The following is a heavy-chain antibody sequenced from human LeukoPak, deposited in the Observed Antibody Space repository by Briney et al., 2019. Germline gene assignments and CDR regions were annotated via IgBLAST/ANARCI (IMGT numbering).Heavy chain of an antibody. V-gene: IGHV3-48*01. CDR2: ISSSSSTI. D-gene: IGHD5-12*01. CDR1: GFTFSSYS. Sequence: PGGSLRLSCAASGFTFSSYSMNWVRQGLGKGLEWVSYISSSSSTIYYADSVKGRFTISRDNAKNSLYLQMNSLRAEDTAVYYCARASYGGYVGYWGQGTLVTVSS. CDR3: ARASYGGYVGY. J-gene: IGHJ4*02.